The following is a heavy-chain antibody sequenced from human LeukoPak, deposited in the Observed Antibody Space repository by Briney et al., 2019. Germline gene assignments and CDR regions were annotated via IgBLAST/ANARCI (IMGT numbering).Heavy chain of an antibody. Sequence: GGSLRLSCTASGFTFGDYAMSWFRQAPGKGLEWGGFIRSKAYGGTTEYAASVKGRFTISRDDSKSIAYLQMNSLKTEDTAVYYCTSHQEGELLWFEEIFDYWGQGTLVTVSS. V-gene: IGHV3-49*03. CDR3: TSHQEGELLWFEEIFDY. CDR2: IRSKAYGGTT. CDR1: GFTFGDYA. D-gene: IGHD3-10*01. J-gene: IGHJ4*02.